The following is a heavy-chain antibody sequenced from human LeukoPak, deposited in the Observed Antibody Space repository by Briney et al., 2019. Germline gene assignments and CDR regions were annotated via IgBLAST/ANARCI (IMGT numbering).Heavy chain of an antibody. V-gene: IGHV1-69*13. Sequence: SVKVSCKASGGTFSSYAISWARQAPGQGLEWMGGIIPIFGTANYAQKFQGRVTITADESPSPAYMELSSLRSEDTAVYYCARVPPYYYDSNWFDPWGQGTLVTVSS. CDR3: ARVPPYYYDSNWFDP. J-gene: IGHJ5*02. D-gene: IGHD3-22*01. CDR1: GGTFSSYA. CDR2: IIPIFGTA.